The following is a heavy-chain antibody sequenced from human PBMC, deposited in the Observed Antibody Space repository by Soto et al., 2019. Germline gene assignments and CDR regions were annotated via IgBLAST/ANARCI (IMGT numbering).Heavy chain of an antibody. Sequence: SETLSLTCAVSGYSISSGYYWCCIRQPPGKGLEWSGRIYHSGSTYYNPSLKSRRTISVDTSKNQFSLKLSSVTAADTAVYYCARTAAGTREIWFDPWGQRTLVTVSS. CDR3: ARTAAGTREIWFDP. D-gene: IGHD6-13*01. CDR2: IYHSGST. V-gene: IGHV4-38-2*01. J-gene: IGHJ5*02. CDR1: GYSISSGYY.